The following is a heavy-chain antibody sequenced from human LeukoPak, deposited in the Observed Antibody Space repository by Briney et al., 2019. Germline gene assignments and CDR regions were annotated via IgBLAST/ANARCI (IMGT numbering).Heavy chain of an antibody. D-gene: IGHD4-17*01. CDR2: IYYSGST. J-gene: IGHJ5*02. Sequence: SETLSLTCAVYGGSFSDSYWTWIRQPPGKGLEWIGTIYYSGSTYYNPSLKSRVTISVDTAKNYFSLSLRSVTAADTALYYCARQDYVSSYFDPWGQGTLVTVSS. CDR3: ARQDYVSSYFDP. V-gene: IGHV4-34*01. CDR1: GGSFSDSY.